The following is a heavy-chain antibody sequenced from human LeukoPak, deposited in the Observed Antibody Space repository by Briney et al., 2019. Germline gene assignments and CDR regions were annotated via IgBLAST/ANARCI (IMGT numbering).Heavy chain of an antibody. Sequence: GGSLRLSCAASGLTFSSYGMHWVRQAPGKGLEWVAFIRYDGSNKYYADSVKGRFTIYRDNSKNTLYLQMNSLRAEATAVYYCATGPISSSSRFDSWGQGTLVTVSS. V-gene: IGHV3-30*02. CDR2: IRYDGSNK. D-gene: IGHD6-6*01. CDR3: ATGPISSSSRFDS. CDR1: GLTFSSYG. J-gene: IGHJ4*02.